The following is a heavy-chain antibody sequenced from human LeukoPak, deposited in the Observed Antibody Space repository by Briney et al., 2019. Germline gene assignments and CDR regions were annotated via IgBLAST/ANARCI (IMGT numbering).Heavy chain of an antibody. Sequence: ASVKVSCKASGGTFSSYAISWVRQAPGQGLEWMGWINRNSGGTNSAQNFQGWVTMTRDTSISTAYDTAVYYCARGGDPHYGMDVWGQGTTVTVSS. CDR3: MDV. D-gene: IGHD3-10*01. J-gene: IGHJ6*02. CDR1: GGTFSSYA. V-gene: IGHV1-2*04. CDR2: INRNSGGT.